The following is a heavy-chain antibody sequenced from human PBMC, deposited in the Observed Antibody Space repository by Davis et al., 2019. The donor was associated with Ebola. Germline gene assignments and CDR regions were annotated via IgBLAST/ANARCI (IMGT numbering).Heavy chain of an antibody. D-gene: IGHD2-21*02. Sequence: GGSLRLSCAASGFTFSAYDMNWVRQAPGKGLEWVSSITTGSDYIYYADSVKGRFTISRDNAHNALYLHLTRLRAEDTAVYYCATLTRVQDDYWGQGTLVTVSS. CDR1: GFTFSAYD. J-gene: IGHJ4*02. CDR2: ITTGSDYI. V-gene: IGHV3-21*01. CDR3: ATLTRVQDDY.